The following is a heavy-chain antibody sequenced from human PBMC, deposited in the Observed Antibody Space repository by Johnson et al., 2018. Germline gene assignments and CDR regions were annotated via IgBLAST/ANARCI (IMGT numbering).Heavy chain of an antibody. D-gene: IGHD5-12*01. CDR3: ISGYSGYDYYYGMDV. CDR2: IRSNANSYAT. J-gene: IGHJ6*02. CDR1: GFTFSGSA. Sequence: VQLVESGGGLVKPGGSLRLSCAASGFTFSGSAMHWVRQASGKGLEWVGRIRSNANSYATEYAASVKGRFTISRDDSKNTAYLQMNSLKTEDTAVYYCISGYSGYDYYYGMDVWGQGTTVTVSS. V-gene: IGHV3-73*01.